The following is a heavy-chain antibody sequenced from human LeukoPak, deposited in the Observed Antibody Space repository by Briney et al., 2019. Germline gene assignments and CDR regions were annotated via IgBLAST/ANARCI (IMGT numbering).Heavy chain of an antibody. J-gene: IGHJ6*02. CDR3: ARVGGTNYYYYGMDV. D-gene: IGHD1-26*01. CDR2: IYYSGST. CDR1: GGSISSGGYH. Sequence: SETLSLTCAVSGGSISSGGYHWSWIRQHPGKGLEWIGYIYYSGSTYYNPSLKSRVTISVDTSKNQFSLKLSSVTAADTAVYYCARVGGTNYYYYGMDVWGQGTTVTVSS. V-gene: IGHV4-31*11.